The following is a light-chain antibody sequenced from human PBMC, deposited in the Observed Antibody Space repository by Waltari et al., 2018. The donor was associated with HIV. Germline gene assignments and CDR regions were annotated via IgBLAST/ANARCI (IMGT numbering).Light chain of an antibody. CDR2: EVS. CDR3: SSYTSSNTFVV. V-gene: IGLV2-18*02. CDR1: SSDVGNYNR. Sequence: QSALTQPPSVSGSPGQSVTNSCTGTSSDVGNYNRVSWYQQPPGSAPKLMIYEVSNRPSGVPRRFSGSKSGNTASLTISGLQAEDEADYYCSSYTSSNTFVVFGGGTKLTVL. J-gene: IGLJ2*01.